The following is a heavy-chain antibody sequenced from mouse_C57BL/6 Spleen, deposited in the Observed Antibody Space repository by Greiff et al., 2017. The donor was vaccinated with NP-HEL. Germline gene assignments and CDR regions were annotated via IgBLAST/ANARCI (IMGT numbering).Heavy chain of an antibody. CDR2: ISSGGSYT. CDR1: GFTFSSYG. Sequence: EVQLVESGGDLVKPGGSLKLSCAASGFTFSSYGMSWVRQTPDKRLEWVATISSGGSYTYYPDSVKGRFTISRDNAKNTLYLQMSSLKSEDTAMYYCARHRAELGRHFDYWGQGTTLTVSS. D-gene: IGHD4-1*01. CDR3: ARHRAELGRHFDY. J-gene: IGHJ2*01. V-gene: IGHV5-6*01.